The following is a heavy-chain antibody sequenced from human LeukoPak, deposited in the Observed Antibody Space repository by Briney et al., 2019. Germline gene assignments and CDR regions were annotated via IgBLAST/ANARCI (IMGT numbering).Heavy chain of an antibody. D-gene: IGHD5-18*01. CDR1: GGSVSSSNYY. V-gene: IGHV4-39*07. CDR2: IYYSGAT. CDR3: ASMRYSYGFIDY. J-gene: IGHJ4*02. Sequence: PSETLSLTCTVSGGSVSSSNYYWGWIRQPPGKGLEWIASIYYSGATYYNPSLKSRVTISVDTSKNQFSLRLSSVTAADTAVYYCASMRYSYGFIDYWGQGTLVTVSS.